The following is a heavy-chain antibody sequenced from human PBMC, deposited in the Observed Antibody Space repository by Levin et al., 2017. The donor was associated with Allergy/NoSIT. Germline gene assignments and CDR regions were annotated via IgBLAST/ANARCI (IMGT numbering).Heavy chain of an antibody. J-gene: IGHJ6*02. Sequence: GGSLRLSCAASGFTFSNYAIHWVRQAPGKGLEWVAVISYDGTHKYYTDSVKGRFTISRDNSKDTLYLHMNSLRTDDTAVYHCAKGRRQWLRGGMDVWGQGTTVTVSS. CDR2: ISYDGTHK. CDR3: AKGRRQWLRGGMDV. CDR1: GFTFSNYA. V-gene: IGHV3-30*04. D-gene: IGHD2-8*01.